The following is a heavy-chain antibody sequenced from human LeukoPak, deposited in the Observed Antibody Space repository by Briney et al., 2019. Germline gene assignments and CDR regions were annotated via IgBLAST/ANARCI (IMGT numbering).Heavy chain of an antibody. V-gene: IGHV4-59*12. CDR1: GGSISSYD. CDR3: ARGFQYYDILTGYWIGNWFDP. CDR2: IYYSGST. J-gene: IGHJ5*02. D-gene: IGHD3-9*01. Sequence: SETLSLTCTVSGGSISSYDGSWIRRPPGKGLEWIWNIYYSGSTNYNPSLKSRVTISVDTSKIQFSLKLSSVSAADTAVYFCARGFQYYDILTGYWIGNWFDPWGQGTLVTVSS.